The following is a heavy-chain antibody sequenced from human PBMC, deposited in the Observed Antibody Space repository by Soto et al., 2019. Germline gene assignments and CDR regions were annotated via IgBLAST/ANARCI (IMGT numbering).Heavy chain of an antibody. CDR2: IYYIGST. V-gene: IGHV4-31*03. D-gene: IGHD3-10*01. J-gene: IGHJ6*02. CDR1: GGSISIGGYY. Sequence: SDTLSLTCTVSGGSISIGGYYWNWILHHPGKGLEWIGYIYYIGSTYYNPSLKSRVTISLDTSKNQFSLKLSSVTAADTAVYYCARDQGDYYGARTYSFGMDVWGQGTTVTVSS. CDR3: ARDQGDYYGARTYSFGMDV.